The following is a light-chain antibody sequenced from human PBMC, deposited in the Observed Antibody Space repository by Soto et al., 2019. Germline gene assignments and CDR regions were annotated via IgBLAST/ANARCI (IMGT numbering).Light chain of an antibody. CDR1: QSVSNNY. CDR3: QQRSNWPWT. J-gene: IGKJ1*01. CDR2: DAS. V-gene: IGKV3-11*01. Sequence: EIVLAQSPGTLSLSRGERATRCCRASQSVSNNYLAWYQQTPGRAPRLLIYDASNRATGVPARFSGSGSGANFTLTISSLEPEDSAIYYCQQRSNWPWTFGQGTKVDI.